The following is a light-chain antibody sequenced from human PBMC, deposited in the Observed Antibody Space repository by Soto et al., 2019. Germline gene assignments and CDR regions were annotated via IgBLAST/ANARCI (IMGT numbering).Light chain of an antibody. CDR1: SSDIGGYDF. CDR2: DVN. J-gene: IGLJ1*01. CDR3: SSYTSSXIYV. Sequence: QSVLTQPASVSGSPGRSITISCTGTSSDIGGYDFVSWYQQHPGKAPKLMIYDVNNRPSGISDRFSGSKSGNTASLTISDLQADDEADYYCSSYTSSXIYVFGAGTKVTVL. V-gene: IGLV2-14*03.